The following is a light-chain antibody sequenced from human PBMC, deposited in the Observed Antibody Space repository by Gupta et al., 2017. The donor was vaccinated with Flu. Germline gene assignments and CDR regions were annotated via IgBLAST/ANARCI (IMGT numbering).Light chain of an antibody. V-gene: IGKV3-15*01. Sequence: EIVMTQSPATLSVSPGQSATLSCRASQSIATNLAWYQQKPGQAPRLLIYGASTRATGVPARFSSRGSETECSLIIISLQSEDVAVDFCQQYNNWPPRTFGPGTKVEFK. CDR3: QQYNNWPPRT. CDR1: QSIATN. J-gene: IGKJ3*01. CDR2: GAS.